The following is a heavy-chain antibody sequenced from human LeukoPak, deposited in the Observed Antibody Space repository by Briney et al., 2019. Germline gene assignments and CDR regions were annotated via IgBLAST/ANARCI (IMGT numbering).Heavy chain of an antibody. Sequence: PGGSLRLSCGASGFTFSSYGMHWVRQAPGKGLEWVSSISSSSSYIYYADSVKGRFTISRDNAKNSLYLQMNSLRAEDTAVYYCARDGGQYDPVETPWGQGPLVTVSS. CDR3: ARDGGQYDPVETP. D-gene: IGHD4-23*01. V-gene: IGHV3-21*04. J-gene: IGHJ4*02. CDR2: ISSSSSYI. CDR1: GFTFSSYG.